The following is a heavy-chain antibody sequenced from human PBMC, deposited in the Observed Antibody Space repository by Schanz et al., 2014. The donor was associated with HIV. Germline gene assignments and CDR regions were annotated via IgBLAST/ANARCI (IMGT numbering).Heavy chain of an antibody. CDR2: ISNDGSNE. V-gene: IGHV3-30*18. Sequence: QAQLVQSGGGVARPGRSLRLSCAASEFIFSSYGIHWVRQAPGKGLEWVAVISNDGSNEYYADSVKGRFTLSRDNSENTVYLQMNSLRAEDTAVYYCAKRIIFGVVFPANFDYWGQGTLVTVSS. D-gene: IGHD3-3*01. CDR3: AKRIIFGVVFPANFDY. J-gene: IGHJ4*02. CDR1: EFIFSSYG.